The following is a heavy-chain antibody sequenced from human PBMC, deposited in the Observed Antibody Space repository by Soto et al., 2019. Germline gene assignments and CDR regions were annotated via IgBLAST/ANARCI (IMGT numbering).Heavy chain of an antibody. D-gene: IGHD3-22*01. CDR3: ARGPGYFYDNRGLADYQYGMDV. J-gene: IGHJ6*02. CDR1: GGSISSYY. CDR2: IYYSGRT. Sequence: SETLSLTCTVSGGSISSYYWSWIRQPPGKGLEWIGYIYYSGRTSYNPSLKSRVTISVDTSKNQFSLKLSSVTAADTAVYYCARGPGYFYDNRGLADYQYGMDVWGQGTTVTVSS. V-gene: IGHV4-59*08.